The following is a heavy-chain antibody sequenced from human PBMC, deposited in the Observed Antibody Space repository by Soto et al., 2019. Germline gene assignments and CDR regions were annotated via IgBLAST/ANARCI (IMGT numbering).Heavy chain of an antibody. D-gene: IGHD5-12*01. CDR3: ASSYRDYGMDV. V-gene: IGHV4-28*01. CDR2: IYYSGST. J-gene: IGHJ6*02. CDR1: GYSISSSHW. Sequence: SETLSLTCAVSGYSISSSHWWGWIRQPPGKGLEWIGYIYYSGSTYYNPSLKGRVTMSVDTSKNQFSLKVSSVTAVDTAVYYCASSYRDYGMDVWGQGTTVTVSS.